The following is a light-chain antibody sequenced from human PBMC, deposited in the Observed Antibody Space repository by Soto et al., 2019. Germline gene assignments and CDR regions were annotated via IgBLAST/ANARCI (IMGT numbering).Light chain of an antibody. CDR2: DAS. CDR3: QQRTSWIFT. Sequence: EVVLTQSPATLSLSPGERATLSCRASQSVSNYLAWYQQKPGQAPRLLIYDASNRATGIPVRFSGSGSGTDFTPTISSLEPEDFAVYYCQQRTSWIFTFGPGTRLDIK. V-gene: IGKV3-11*01. CDR1: QSVSNY. J-gene: IGKJ3*01.